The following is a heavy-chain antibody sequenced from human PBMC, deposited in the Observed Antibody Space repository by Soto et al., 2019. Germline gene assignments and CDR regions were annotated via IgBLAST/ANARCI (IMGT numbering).Heavy chain of an antibody. CDR3: ARAARAIAARPVGMDV. CDR2: ISSSSSTI. J-gene: IGHJ6*02. CDR1: GFTFSSYS. D-gene: IGHD6-6*01. Sequence: PGGSLRLSCAASGFTFSSYSMNWVRQAPGKGLEWVSYISSSSSTIYYADSVKGRFTISRDNAKNSLYLQMNSLRDEDTAVYYCARAARAIAARPVGMDVWGQGTTVTVSS. V-gene: IGHV3-48*02.